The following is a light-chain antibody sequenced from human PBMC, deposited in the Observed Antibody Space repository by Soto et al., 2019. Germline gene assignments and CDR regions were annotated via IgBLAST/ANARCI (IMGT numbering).Light chain of an antibody. V-gene: IGKV1-13*02. J-gene: IGKJ5*01. CDR2: DVS. CDR1: QDIRGA. Sequence: AIQVTQSPSSLSASAGDRVTITCLASQDIRGALAWYQQKPGKPPKLLIYDVSTLENGVPSRFSGDSSGTQFTLTISGLQPEDFGTYYCQQFNSYPVTFGHGTRLDIK. CDR3: QQFNSYPVT.